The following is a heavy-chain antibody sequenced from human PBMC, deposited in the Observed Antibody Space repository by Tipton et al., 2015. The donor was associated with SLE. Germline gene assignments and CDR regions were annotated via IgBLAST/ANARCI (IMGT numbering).Heavy chain of an antibody. CDR3: ARSFGGYCSGGSCSSP. J-gene: IGHJ5*02. Sequence: QLVQSGAEVKKPGASVEVSCKASGYSYISYGINWVRQATGQGLEWMGWMNPNSGNTGYAQKFQGRVTMTRNTSISTAYMELSSLRSEDTAVYYCARSFGGYCSGGSCSSPWGQGTLVTVSS. CDR1: GYSYISYG. CDR2: MNPNSGNT. V-gene: IGHV1-8*02. D-gene: IGHD2-15*01.